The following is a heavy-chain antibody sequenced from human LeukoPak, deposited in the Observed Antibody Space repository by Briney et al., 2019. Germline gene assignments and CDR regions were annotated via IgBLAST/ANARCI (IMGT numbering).Heavy chain of an antibody. D-gene: IGHD1-14*01. CDR3: AKEHYRTKTFDS. V-gene: IGHV3-30*18. CDR2: MSSDGGNE. J-gene: IGHJ4*02. CDR1: GFTFSTTD. Sequence: PGGSLRLSCAPSGFTFSTTDMHWVRQGPGKGPEWVALMSSDGGNEYYASSVKGRFTISRDNNTLYLQMNSLLGEDTAVYYCAKEHYRTKTFDSWGQGALVTVSS.